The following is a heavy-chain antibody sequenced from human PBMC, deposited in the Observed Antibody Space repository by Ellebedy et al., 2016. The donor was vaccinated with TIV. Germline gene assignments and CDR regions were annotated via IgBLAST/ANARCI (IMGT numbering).Heavy chain of an antibody. V-gene: IGHV4-34*01. CDR1: DGSFSDYY. CDR3: ARGTGYKWTF. Sequence: MPSETLSLTCAVYDGSFSDYYWCWIRQSPGKGLEWIGEVHHSGSTIYSPSLRSRVTISVDTSKSQFSLNLNSVTAADTAVYYCARGTGYKWTFWGQGTLVTVSA. J-gene: IGHJ4*02. CDR2: VHHSGST. D-gene: IGHD3-9*01.